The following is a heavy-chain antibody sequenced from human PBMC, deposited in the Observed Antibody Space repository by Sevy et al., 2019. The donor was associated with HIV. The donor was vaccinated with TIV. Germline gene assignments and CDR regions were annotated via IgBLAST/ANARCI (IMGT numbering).Heavy chain of an antibody. CDR3: ARLRWDLVVVPGATPGCYFDY. Sequence: SETLSLTCTVSDDSINTYNWSWIRQPPGKGLEWIGYVSHSGNTNYNPSLKSRVSMSLDTSRNQFSLKVKSVTAADTAVYYCARLRWDLVVVPGATPGCYFDYWGQGTLVTVSS. CDR2: VSHSGNT. V-gene: IGHV4-59*08. CDR1: DDSINTYN. D-gene: IGHD2-2*01. J-gene: IGHJ4*02.